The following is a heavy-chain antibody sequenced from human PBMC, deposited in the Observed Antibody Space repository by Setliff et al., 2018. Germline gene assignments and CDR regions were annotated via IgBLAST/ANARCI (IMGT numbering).Heavy chain of an antibody. CDR1: GLTFSSYW. V-gene: IGHV3-7*03. J-gene: IGHJ6*03. D-gene: IGHD5-18*01. Sequence: PGGSLRLSCAASGLTFSSYWMTRVRQAPGKGLEWLANIKQDGSEIYSVDSVKGRFSISRDNAKNSLYLQMNSLRAEDTAVYYCAKLVWLTTWYYMDVWGKGTTVTVSS. CDR2: IKQDGSEI. CDR3: AKLVWLTTWYYMDV.